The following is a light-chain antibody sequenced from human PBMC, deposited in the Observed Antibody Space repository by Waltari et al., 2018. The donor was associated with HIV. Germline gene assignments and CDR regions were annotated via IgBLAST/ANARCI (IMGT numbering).Light chain of an antibody. CDR1: SSDVGGSHY. CDR2: DVT. V-gene: IGLV2-11*01. J-gene: IGLJ3*02. Sequence: QSALTQPRSVSGSPGQSVTISCTGTSSDVGGSHYVSWYQQNPGKAPKFIIYDVTKRPSGVPDRFSGSKSGNTASLTISGLQAEDEADYYCCSYAGNYPVLFGGGTKLTVL. CDR3: CSYAGNYPVL.